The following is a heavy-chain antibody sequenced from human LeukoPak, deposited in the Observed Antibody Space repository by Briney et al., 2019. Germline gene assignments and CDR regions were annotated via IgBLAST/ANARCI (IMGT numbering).Heavy chain of an antibody. CDR1: GYTFTSYG. V-gene: IGHV1-3*01. Sequence: ASVKVSCKASGYTFTSYGISWVRQAPGQGLEWMGWINAGNGNTKYSQKFQGRVTITRDTSASTAYMELSSLRSEDTAVYYCARGGSGSYLYYFDYWGQGTLVTVSS. D-gene: IGHD3-10*01. J-gene: IGHJ4*02. CDR2: INAGNGNT. CDR3: ARGGSGSYLYYFDY.